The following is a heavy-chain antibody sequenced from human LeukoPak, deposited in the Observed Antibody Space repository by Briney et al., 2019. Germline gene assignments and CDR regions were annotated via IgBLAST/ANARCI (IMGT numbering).Heavy chain of an antibody. V-gene: IGHV1-69*04. Sequence: ASMKVSCKASGGTFSSYAISWVRQAPGQGLEWMGRIIPILTITNYAQKFQGRVTITADKSTSTAYMELSSLRSEDTAVYYCARDQQLVDYWGQGTLVTVSS. CDR2: IIPILTIT. CDR1: GGTFSSYA. D-gene: IGHD6-13*01. J-gene: IGHJ4*02. CDR3: ARDQQLVDY.